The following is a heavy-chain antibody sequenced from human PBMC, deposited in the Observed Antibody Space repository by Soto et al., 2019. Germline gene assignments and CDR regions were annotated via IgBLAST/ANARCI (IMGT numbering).Heavy chain of an antibody. CDR1: GFTFSSYW. CDR2: IESDGSSP. Sequence: EVQLVESGGGLLQPGGSLRLSCAASGFTFSSYWMHWVRQAPGKGLVWVSRIESDGSSPIYADSVKGRFTISRDNAKNTLYLQMNSLRAEDTAVYYCAKSNWFDPWGQGTLVTVSS. CDR3: AKSNWFDP. V-gene: IGHV3-74*01. J-gene: IGHJ5*02.